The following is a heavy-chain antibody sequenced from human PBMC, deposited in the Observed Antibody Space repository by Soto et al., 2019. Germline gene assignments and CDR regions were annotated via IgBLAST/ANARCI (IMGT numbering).Heavy chain of an antibody. CDR1: GFTFSSYS. J-gene: IGHJ2*01. V-gene: IGHV3-48*01. Sequence: GGSLRLSCAASGFTFSSYSMNWVRQAPGKGLEWVSYISSSSSTIYYADSVKGRFTISRDNAKNSLYLQMNSRRAEDTAVYYCARVAVAGRYWYFDLWGRGTLVTVSS. CDR2: ISSSSSTI. CDR3: ARVAVAGRYWYFDL. D-gene: IGHD6-19*01.